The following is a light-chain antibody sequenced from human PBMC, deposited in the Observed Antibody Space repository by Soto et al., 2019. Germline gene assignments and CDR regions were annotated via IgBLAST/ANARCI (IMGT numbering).Light chain of an antibody. CDR3: QQYGSSPQT. Sequence: EIVLTQSPGTLPLSPGERATLSCRASQSVSSSYLAWYQQKPGQAPRLLIYGASSRAPGIPDRFSGSGSGTDFTLTISRLEPEDFAVYYCQQYGSSPQTFGQGTKVDIK. CDR2: GAS. CDR1: QSVSSSY. J-gene: IGKJ1*01. V-gene: IGKV3-20*01.